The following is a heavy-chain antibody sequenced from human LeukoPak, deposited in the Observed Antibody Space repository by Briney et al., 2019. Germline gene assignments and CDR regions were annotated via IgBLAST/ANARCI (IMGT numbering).Heavy chain of an antibody. J-gene: IGHJ3*02. CDR3: ARDDTAACAFDI. D-gene: IGHD2-2*01. CDR1: GGTFSSYA. Sequence: ASVKVSCKASGGTFSSYAISWVRQAPGQGREWMGGIIPIFGTANYAQKFQGRVTITADESTSTAYMELSSLRSEDTAVYYCARDDTAACAFDIWGQGTMVTVSS. CDR2: IIPIFGTA. V-gene: IGHV1-69*13.